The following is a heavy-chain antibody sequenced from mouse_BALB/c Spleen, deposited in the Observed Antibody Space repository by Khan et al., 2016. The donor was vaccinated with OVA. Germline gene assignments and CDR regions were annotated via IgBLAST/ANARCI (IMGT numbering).Heavy chain of an antibody. CDR2: IWSGGSI. D-gene: IGHD2-4*01. CDR3: ARNYDYDEGLAY. J-gene: IGHJ3*01. V-gene: IGHV2-2*02. CDR1: GFSLTSYG. Sequence: QVQLKQSGPGLVQPSQSLSITCTVSGFSLTSYGVHWVRQSPGKGLEWLGVIWSGGSIDYNEAFISRLSISKDNSKSPVFFKMNSLQANDTAIYYCARNYDYDEGLAYWGQGTLVTVSA.